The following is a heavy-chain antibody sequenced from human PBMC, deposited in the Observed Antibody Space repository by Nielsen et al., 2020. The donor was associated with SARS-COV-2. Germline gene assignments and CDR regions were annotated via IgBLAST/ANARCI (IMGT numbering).Heavy chain of an antibody. D-gene: IGHD3-16*01. Sequence: ASVKVSCKASGYTFTSYGISWVRQAPGQGLEWMGRINPNSGGTNYAQKFQGRVTMTRDTSISTAYMELSRLRSDDTAVYYCARAPSTFYGMDVWGQGTTVTVSS. CDR3: ARAPSTFYGMDV. CDR2: INPNSGGT. J-gene: IGHJ6*02. CDR1: GYTFTSYG. V-gene: IGHV1-2*06.